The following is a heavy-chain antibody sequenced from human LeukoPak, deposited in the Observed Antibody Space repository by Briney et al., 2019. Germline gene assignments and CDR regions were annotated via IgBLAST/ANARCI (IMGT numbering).Heavy chain of an antibody. CDR1: GFTFSSYA. D-gene: IGHD5-24*01. V-gene: IGHV3-23*01. J-gene: IGHJ4*02. CDR2: ISGSGGST. Sequence: GGSLRLSCAASGFTFSSYAMSWVRQAPGKGLEWVSAISGSGGSTYYADSVKGRFTISRDNSKNSLYLQMNSLRAEDTAVYYCAKNKDPQLERGSDFWGQGTLVTVSS. CDR3: AKNKDPQLERGSDF.